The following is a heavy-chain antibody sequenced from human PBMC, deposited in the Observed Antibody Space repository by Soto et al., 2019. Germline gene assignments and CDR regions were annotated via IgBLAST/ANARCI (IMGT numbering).Heavy chain of an antibody. D-gene: IGHD2-8*01. Sequence: ASVKVSCKASGYSFTDYHIHWVRQAPGQGLEWLGRINPKSGGTSTAQRFQGWVTMTTDTSISTASMELTRLTSDDTAIYYCARGDSTDCSNGVCSFFYNHDMDVWGQGTTVTVSS. CDR3: ARGDSTDCSNGVCSFFYNHDMDV. V-gene: IGHV1-2*04. CDR2: INPKSGGT. CDR1: GYSFTDYH. J-gene: IGHJ6*02.